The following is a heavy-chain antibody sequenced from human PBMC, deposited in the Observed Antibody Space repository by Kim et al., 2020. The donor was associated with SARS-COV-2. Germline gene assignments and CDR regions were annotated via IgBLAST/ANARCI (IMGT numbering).Heavy chain of an antibody. J-gene: IGHJ4*02. CDR2: INPSGGST. D-gene: IGHD2-2*02. CDR1: GYTFTSYY. V-gene: IGHV1-46*01. CDR3: ARDLVPAQYCSSTSCYRWGFDY. Sequence: ASVKVSCKASGYTFTSYYMHWVRQAPGQGLEWMGIINPSGGSTSYAQKFQGRVTMTRDTSTSTVYMELSSLRSEDTAVYYCARDLVPAQYCSSTSCYRWGFDYWGQGTLVTVSS.